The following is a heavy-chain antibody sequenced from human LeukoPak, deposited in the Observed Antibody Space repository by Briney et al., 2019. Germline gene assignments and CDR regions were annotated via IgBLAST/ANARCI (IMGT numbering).Heavy chain of an antibody. CDR3: AKVRMITMIAYDAFDV. D-gene: IGHD3-22*01. CDR2: ISGSGGST. J-gene: IGHJ3*01. V-gene: IGHV3-23*01. CDR1: GFTFSSYA. Sequence: GGSLRLSCAASGFTFSSYAMSWVRQAPGKGLEWVSAISGSGGSTYYADSVKGRFTISRDNSKNTLYLQTNSLRAEDTAVYYCAKVRMITMIAYDAFDVWGQGTMVTVSS.